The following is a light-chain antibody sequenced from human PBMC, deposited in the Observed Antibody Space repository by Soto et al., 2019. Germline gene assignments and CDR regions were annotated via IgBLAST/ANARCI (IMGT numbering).Light chain of an antibody. J-gene: IGKJ4*01. CDR2: GAS. CDR1: QSISIT. V-gene: IGKV3-15*01. CDR3: QQYNNWPRT. Sequence: EIVMTQSPATLSVSPGERATLSCRASQSISITLAWYQQKPGQAPRLLIYGASTRATDIPVRFIGSGSGTEFTLTISGLQSEDFAVYYCQQYNNWPRTFGGGTKVEI.